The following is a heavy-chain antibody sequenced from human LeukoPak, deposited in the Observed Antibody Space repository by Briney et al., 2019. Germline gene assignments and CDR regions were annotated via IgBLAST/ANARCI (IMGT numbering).Heavy chain of an antibody. D-gene: IGHD1-14*01. Sequence: ASVKVSCKASGGTFRSYAISWVRQAPGQGREWMGGVTPIFGRTNYAQKCQGRVTSTADESTSTACMELSSLRSEDPAVYSCARASNRTDVEPFDYSGQGTLVTASS. CDR1: GGTFRSYA. V-gene: IGHV1-69*13. CDR3: ARASNRTDVEPFDY. CDR2: VTPIFGRT. J-gene: IGHJ4*02.